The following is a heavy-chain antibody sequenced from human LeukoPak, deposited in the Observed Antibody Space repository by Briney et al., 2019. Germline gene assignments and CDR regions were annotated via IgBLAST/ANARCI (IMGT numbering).Heavy chain of an antibody. V-gene: IGHV3-9*03. CDR3: AKDSSSWPLYYFDY. CDR2: ISWNSGSI. CDR1: GFTFDDYA. Sequence: GGSLRLSCAASGFTFDDYAMHWVRQAPGKGLEWVSGISWNSGSIGYADSVKGRFTISRDNAKNSLYLQMNSLRAEDMALYYCAKDSSSWPLYYFDYWGQGALVTVSS. J-gene: IGHJ4*02. D-gene: IGHD6-13*01.